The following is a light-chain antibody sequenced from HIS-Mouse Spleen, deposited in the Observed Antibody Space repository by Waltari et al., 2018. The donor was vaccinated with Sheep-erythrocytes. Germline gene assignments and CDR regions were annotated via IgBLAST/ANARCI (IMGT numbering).Light chain of an antibody. CDR3: CSYAGSYNHV. CDR1: SSDVCGYNY. CDR2: DVS. V-gene: IGLV2-11*01. Sequence: QSALTQPRSVSGSPGQSVTIPCTGTSSDVCGYNYASWYQQHQGKAPNLMISDVSKRPSGVPDRFSGSKSGNTASLTISGLQAEDEADYYCCSYAGSYNHVFATGTKVTVL. J-gene: IGLJ1*01.